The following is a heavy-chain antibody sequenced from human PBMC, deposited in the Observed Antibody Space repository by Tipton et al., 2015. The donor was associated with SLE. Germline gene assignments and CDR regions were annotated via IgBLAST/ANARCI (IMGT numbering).Heavy chain of an antibody. CDR1: GGSFSGYY. V-gene: IGHV4-34*01. J-gene: IGHJ6*02. D-gene: IGHD6-6*01. CDR2: INHSGST. Sequence: TLSLTCAVYGGSFSGYYWSWIRQPPGKGLEWIGEINHSGSTNYNPSLKSRVTISVDTSKNRFSLKLSSVTAADTAVYYCARETYSSSSFYYGMDVWGQGTTVTVSS. CDR3: ARETYSSSSFYYGMDV.